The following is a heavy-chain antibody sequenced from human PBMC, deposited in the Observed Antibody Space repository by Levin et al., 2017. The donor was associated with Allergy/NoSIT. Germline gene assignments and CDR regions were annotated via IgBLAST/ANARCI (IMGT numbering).Heavy chain of an antibody. D-gene: IGHD5-24*01. CDR2: IKYSGST. J-gene: IGHJ4*02. V-gene: IGHV4-59*08. CDR1: GGSISSYY. CDR3: ARHRDAYNSLDY. Sequence: SETLSLTCTVSGGSISSYYWSWIRQPPGKGLEWIGYIKYSGSTNYSPSLKSRVTISLDTSQNQFSLRLSSVTAADTAVYYCARHRDAYNSLDYWGQGTLVTVSS.